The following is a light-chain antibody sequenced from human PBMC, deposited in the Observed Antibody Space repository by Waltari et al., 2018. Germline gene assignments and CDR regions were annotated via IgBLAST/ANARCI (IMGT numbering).Light chain of an antibody. J-gene: IGLJ2*01. Sequence: QSVLTQPPSVSGAPGQRVTISRPGTRPNPRSGHYVHWYKQLPGTAPKLLIYGNNNRPSGVPDRFAGSKSGTSASLAITGLQADDEADYYCQSYDSNLRNAVFGGGTKLTVL. V-gene: IGLV1-40*01. CDR3: QSYDSNLRNAV. CDR2: GNN. CDR1: RPNPRSGHY.